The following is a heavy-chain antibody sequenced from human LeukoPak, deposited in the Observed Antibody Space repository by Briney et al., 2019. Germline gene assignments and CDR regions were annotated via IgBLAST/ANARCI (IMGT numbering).Heavy chain of an antibody. D-gene: IGHD5-12*01. Sequence: PGGSLTLSCAASGFTFSSYAMSWVPQAPGKGLAWVSAISGSGGSTYYADSVKGRFTISRDNSKNTLYLQMNSLRAEDTAVYYCAKDSSGYDLLFDPWGQGTLVTVSS. V-gene: IGHV3-23*01. CDR3: AKDSSGYDLLFDP. CDR1: GFTFSSYA. CDR2: ISGSGGST. J-gene: IGHJ5*02.